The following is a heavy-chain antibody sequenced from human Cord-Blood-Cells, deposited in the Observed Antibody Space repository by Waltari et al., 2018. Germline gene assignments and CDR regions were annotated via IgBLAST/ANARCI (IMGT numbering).Heavy chain of an antibody. CDR2: INHSGST. CDR3: ARVYGSGMYYMPSAFDI. V-gene: IGHV4-34*01. CDR1: GGSFRGYY. Sequence: VQLPQWGAGLLKPPETLSLTCAVYGGSFRGYYWSWTRHPSWKGLEWIGEINHSGSTNYNPSLKSRVTISVDTSKNQCSLKLSSVTAADTAVYYCARVYGSGMYYMPSAFDIWGQGTMVTVSS. D-gene: IGHD3-10*01. J-gene: IGHJ3*02.